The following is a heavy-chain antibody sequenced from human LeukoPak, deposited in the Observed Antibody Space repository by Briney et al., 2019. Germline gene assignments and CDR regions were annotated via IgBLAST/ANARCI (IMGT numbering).Heavy chain of an antibody. CDR2: VYHSEST. D-gene: IGHD6-25*01. CDR3: ARHGGYDAFDI. Sequence: SETLFLTCAVSGASISSGNWWTWVRQPPGKGLEWIGEVYHSESTNYNPSLKSRVSFSIDKSRNQFSLRLTSVTAADTAMYYCARHGGYDAFDIWGQGTMVTVSS. V-gene: IGHV4-4*02. J-gene: IGHJ3*02. CDR1: GASISSGNW.